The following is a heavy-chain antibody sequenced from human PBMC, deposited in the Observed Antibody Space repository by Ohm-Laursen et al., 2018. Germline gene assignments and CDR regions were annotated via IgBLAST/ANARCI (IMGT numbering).Heavy chain of an antibody. Sequence: ASVKVSCKASGYTFTNYYIHWVRQAPGQGLEWMGWINPDSGGTNFAQKFQGRVTMTRDTSISTAYMELSRLTSDDTAVYYCARERDGYNRWGQGTLVTVSS. V-gene: IGHV1-2*02. J-gene: IGHJ4*02. CDR1: GYTFTNYY. D-gene: IGHD5-24*01. CDR2: INPDSGGT. CDR3: ARERDGYNR.